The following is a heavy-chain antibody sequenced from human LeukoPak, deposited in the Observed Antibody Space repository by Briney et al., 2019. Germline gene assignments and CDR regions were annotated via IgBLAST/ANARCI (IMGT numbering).Heavy chain of an antibody. CDR1: VYTFTSYV. J-gene: IGHJ6*04. CDR3: ARGVQQWLVFEFYYYGMAV. Sequence: GASVKVSCKASVYTFTSYVISWVRQAPGQGLEWVGCISAYNGETNYAQRLQGRVTMTTDTSTSTAYMPLRRLSSDGTAVYHCARGVQQWLVFEFYYYGMAVWGEGTTVTVSS. V-gene: IGHV1-18*01. D-gene: IGHD6-19*01. CDR2: ISAYNGET.